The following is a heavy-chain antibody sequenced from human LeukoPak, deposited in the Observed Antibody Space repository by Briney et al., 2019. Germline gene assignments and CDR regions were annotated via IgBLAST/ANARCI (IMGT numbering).Heavy chain of an antibody. Sequence: PGGSLRLSCAASGFTFSSCSMNWVRQAPGKGLEYVSAISSNGGSAYYANSVKGRFTISRDNSKNTLYLQMGSLRAEDMAVYYCARERDYDILADAFDIWGQGTMVTVSS. V-gene: IGHV3-64*01. J-gene: IGHJ3*02. CDR1: GFTFSSCS. D-gene: IGHD3-9*01. CDR2: ISSNGGSA. CDR3: ARERDYDILADAFDI.